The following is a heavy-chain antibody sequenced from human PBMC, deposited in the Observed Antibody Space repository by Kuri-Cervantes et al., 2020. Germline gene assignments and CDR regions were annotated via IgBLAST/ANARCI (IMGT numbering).Heavy chain of an antibody. Sequence: SETLSLTCTVSGGSISSGDYYWSWIRQPPGKGLEWIGYIYYSGSTYYNPSLKSRVTISVDTSENQFSLKLSSVTAADTAVYYCARSQYFDWLSPFDYWGQGTLVTVSS. CDR2: IYYSGST. CDR3: ARSQYFDWLSPFDY. J-gene: IGHJ4*02. CDR1: GGSISSGDYY. V-gene: IGHV4-30-4*01. D-gene: IGHD3-9*01.